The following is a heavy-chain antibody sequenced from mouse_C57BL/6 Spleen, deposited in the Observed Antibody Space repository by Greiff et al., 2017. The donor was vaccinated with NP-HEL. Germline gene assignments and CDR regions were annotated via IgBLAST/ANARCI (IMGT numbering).Heavy chain of an antibody. D-gene: IGHD1-3*01. CDR1: GYTFTSYW. V-gene: IGHV1-69*01. Sequence: VQLQQPGAELVMPGASVKLSCKASGYTFTSYWMHWVKQRPGQGLEWIGEIDPSDSYTNYNPKFKGKSTLTVDKYSSTAYMKLSSLTAEDAAVYYWARRGELKYFDYWGQGTTLTVSS. J-gene: IGHJ2*01. CDR2: IDPSDSYT. CDR3: ARRGELKYFDY.